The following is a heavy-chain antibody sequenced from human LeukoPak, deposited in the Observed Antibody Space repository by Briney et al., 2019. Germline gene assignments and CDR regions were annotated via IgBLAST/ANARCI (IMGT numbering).Heavy chain of an antibody. J-gene: IGHJ4*02. Sequence: ASVKVSCKASGYTFTGYYIHWVRQAPGQGLEWMGWINPNSGGTNYAQKFQGRVTMTRDTSISTAYMELSRLRFDDTAVYYCARDSVTVTPPQIDHWGQGTLVTVSS. CDR2: INPNSGGT. D-gene: IGHD4-17*01. CDR1: GYTFTGYY. CDR3: ARDSVTVTPPQIDH. V-gene: IGHV1-2*02.